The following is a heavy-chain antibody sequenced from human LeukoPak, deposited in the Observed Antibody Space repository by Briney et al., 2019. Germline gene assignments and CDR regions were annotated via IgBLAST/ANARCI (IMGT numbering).Heavy chain of an antibody. CDR1: GYTFSGYY. J-gene: IGHJ4*02. CDR3: AREKGGNSGFDY. D-gene: IGHD4-23*01. CDR2: INSNSGDP. V-gene: IGHV1-2*02. Sequence: ASVKVSRKASGYTFSGYYMHWVRQAPGQGLEWMGWINSNSGDPNYAQKFQGRVTLTRDTSISTAYMELSRLRSDDTAVYYCAREKGGNSGFDYWGRGTLVTVSS.